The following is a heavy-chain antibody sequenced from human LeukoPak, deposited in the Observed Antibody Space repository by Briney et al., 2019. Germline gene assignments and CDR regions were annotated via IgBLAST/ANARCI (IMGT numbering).Heavy chain of an antibody. CDR2: ISGSGGST. CDR3: ATPSQDIVVVPAAMQHYYYGMDV. CDR1: GFTFSSYA. V-gene: IGHV3-23*01. D-gene: IGHD2-2*01. J-gene: IGHJ6*02. Sequence: PGGSLRLSCAASGFTFSSYAMSWVRQAPGKGLEWVSAISGSGGSTYYADSVKGRFTISRDNSKNTLYLQMNSLRAEDTAVYYCATPSQDIVVVPAAMQHYYYGMDVWGQGTTVTVSS.